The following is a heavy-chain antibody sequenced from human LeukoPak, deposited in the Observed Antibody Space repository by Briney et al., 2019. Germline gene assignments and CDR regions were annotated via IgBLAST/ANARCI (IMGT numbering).Heavy chain of an antibody. V-gene: IGHV3-21*01. CDR1: GFTFSNYA. CDR3: ARVVPAPQAGFFDY. CDR2: ISTTSSSI. J-gene: IGHJ4*02. D-gene: IGHD2-2*01. Sequence: GGSLRLSCAASGFTFSNYAMNWVRQAPGKGLEWVSSISTTSSSIHYADSVKGRFTMSRDNAKNSLYLQMNSLRAEDTAVYYCARVVPAPQAGFFDYWGQGTLVTVSS.